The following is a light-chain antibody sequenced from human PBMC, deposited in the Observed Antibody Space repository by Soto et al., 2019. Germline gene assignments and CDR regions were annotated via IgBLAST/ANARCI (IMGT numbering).Light chain of an antibody. V-gene: IGKV1-5*03. CDR3: QQYNSYPT. J-gene: IGKJ4*01. Sequence: DIQXTQSPXTXSASVGDRVTITCRASQSISSWLAWYQQKPGKAPKLLIYKASSLESGVPSRFSGSGSGTEFTLTISSLQPDDFATYYCQQYNSYPTFGGGTKVEIK. CDR1: QSISSW. CDR2: KAS.